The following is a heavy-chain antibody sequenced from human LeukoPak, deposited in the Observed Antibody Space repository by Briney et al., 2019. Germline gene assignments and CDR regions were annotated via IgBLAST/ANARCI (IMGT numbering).Heavy chain of an antibody. CDR2: ISSSGSAI. CDR1: GFTFSSYE. CDR3: ARDIAAAGTDYGMDV. D-gene: IGHD6-13*01. Sequence: QPGGSLRLSCAASGFTFSSYEVNWVRPAPGKGLEWVSYISSSGSAIHYADSVKGRFTISRDNAKNSLYLQMNSLRAEDTAVYYCARDIAAAGTDYGMDVWGQGTTVTVSS. J-gene: IGHJ6*02. V-gene: IGHV3-48*03.